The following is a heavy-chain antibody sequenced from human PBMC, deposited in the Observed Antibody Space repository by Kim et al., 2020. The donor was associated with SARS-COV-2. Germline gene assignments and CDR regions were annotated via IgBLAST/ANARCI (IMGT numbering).Heavy chain of an antibody. CDR2: ISASGAST. V-gene: IGHV3-23*01. CDR3: AKDRFTVTPQFDY. Sequence: GGSLRLSCAASGFTFSSYAMGWVRQAPGKGLEWVSGISASGASTYYADSVKGRFTISRDNSKNTLYLQMNSLRAEDTAVYYCAKDRFTVTPQFDYWGQGTLVTVYS. CDR1: GFTFSSYA. J-gene: IGHJ4*02. D-gene: IGHD4-17*01.